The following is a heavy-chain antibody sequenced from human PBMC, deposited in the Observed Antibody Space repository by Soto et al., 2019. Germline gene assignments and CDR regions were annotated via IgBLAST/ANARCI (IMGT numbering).Heavy chain of an antibody. CDR2: LRHDGSNR. Sequence: QVQLVESGGGVVLPGGSLRLSCTASGFTLTNFAMHWVRQAPGKGLEWVALLRHDGSNRYYLDSVKGRFTISRDTSKNTLYLDMTGLRVEDAALYYCARDPRSRGYLDFWGQGTPVTVSS. J-gene: IGHJ4*03. CDR3: ARDPRSRGYLDF. CDR1: GFTLTNFA. V-gene: IGHV3-33*01.